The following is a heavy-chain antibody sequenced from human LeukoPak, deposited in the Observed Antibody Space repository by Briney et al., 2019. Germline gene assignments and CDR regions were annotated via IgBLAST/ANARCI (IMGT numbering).Heavy chain of an antibody. Sequence: ASVKVSCKASGYTFTSYAMHWVRQAPGQRLEWMGWINAGNGNTKYSQEFQGRVTITRDTSASTAYMELSSRRSEDMAVYYCARGVGSGSYKHRGPYYMDGWGKGTTVTVSS. CDR1: GYTFTSYA. CDR3: ARGVGSGSYKHRGPYYMDG. J-gene: IGHJ6*03. D-gene: IGHD3-10*01. V-gene: IGHV1-3*03. CDR2: INAGNGNT.